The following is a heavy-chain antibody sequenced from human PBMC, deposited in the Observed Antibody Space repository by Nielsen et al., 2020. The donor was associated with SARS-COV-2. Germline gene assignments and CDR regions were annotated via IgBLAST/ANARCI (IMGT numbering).Heavy chain of an antibody. CDR3: ARDRREAVTDAFDI. CDR1: GFTFSGSA. CDR2: IRSYANEYAT. J-gene: IGHJ3*02. V-gene: IGHV3-73*01. Sequence: GESLKISCVASGFTFSGSAMHWVRQASGKGLEWVGRIRSYANEYATAYAVSVKGRFTISRDDSQNTAYLQMNGLKTEDTAVYYCARDRREAVTDAFDIWGQGTMVTVSS. D-gene: IGHD6-19*01.